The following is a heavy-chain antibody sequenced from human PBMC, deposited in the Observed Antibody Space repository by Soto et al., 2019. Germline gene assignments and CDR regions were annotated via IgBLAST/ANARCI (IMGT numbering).Heavy chain of an antibody. J-gene: IGHJ6*02. D-gene: IGHD4-17*01. V-gene: IGHV3-7*01. CDR1: GFTFSSYW. CDR2: IKQDGSEK. CDR3: AKETSYGDYVLGYYGMDV. Sequence: GGSLRLSCAASGFTFSSYWMSWVRQAPGKGLEWVANIKQDGSEKYYVDSVKGRFTISRDNAKNSLYLQMNSLRAEDTAVYYCAKETSYGDYVLGYYGMDVWGQGTTVTVSS.